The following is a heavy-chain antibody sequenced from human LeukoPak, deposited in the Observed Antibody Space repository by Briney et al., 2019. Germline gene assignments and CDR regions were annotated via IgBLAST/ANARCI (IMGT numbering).Heavy chain of an antibody. CDR2: IYYSGST. CDR3: ARLGCSGGSGYDDH. CDR1: GGSISSYY. V-gene: IGHV4-59*08. J-gene: IGHJ4*02. Sequence: SETLSLTCTVSGGSISSYYWSWIRQPPGKGLEWIGYIYYSGSTNYNPSLESRVSMSVDSSKNQVSLKLSSVTAADTAVYYCARLGCSGGSGYDDHWGQGTLVTVSS. D-gene: IGHD2-15*01.